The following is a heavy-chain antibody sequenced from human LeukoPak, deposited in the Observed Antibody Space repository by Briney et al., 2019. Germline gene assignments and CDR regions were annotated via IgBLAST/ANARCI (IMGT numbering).Heavy chain of an antibody. CDR3: ARLQIQLWSDAFDI. V-gene: IGHV4-39*01. CDR2: IYYSGST. CDR1: GGSISSSSYY. J-gene: IGHJ3*02. D-gene: IGHD5-18*01. Sequence: PSETLSLTCTVSGGSISSSSYYWGWIRQPPGKGLEWIGSIYYSGSTYYNPSLKSRVTISVDTSKNQFSLKLSYVTAADTAVYYCARLQIQLWSDAFDIWGQGTMVTVSS.